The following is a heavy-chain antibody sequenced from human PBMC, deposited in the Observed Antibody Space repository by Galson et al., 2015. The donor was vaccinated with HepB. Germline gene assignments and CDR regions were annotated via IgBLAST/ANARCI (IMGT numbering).Heavy chain of an antibody. CDR2: ISSSSSYI. V-gene: IGHV3-21*01. J-gene: IGHJ3*02. D-gene: IGHD4-17*01. CDR1: GFTFSSYS. Sequence: SLRLSCAASGFTFSSYSMNWVRQAPGKGLEWVSSISSSSSYIYYADSVKGRFTISRDNAKNSLYLQMNSLRAGDTAVYYCARTRGGYGDYDIDAFDIWGQGTMVTVSS. CDR3: ARTRGGYGDYDIDAFDI.